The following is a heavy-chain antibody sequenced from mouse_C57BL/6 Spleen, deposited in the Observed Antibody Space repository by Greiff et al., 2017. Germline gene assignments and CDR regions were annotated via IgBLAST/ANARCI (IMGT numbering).Heavy chain of an antibody. CDR1: GYAFTNYL. CDR2: INPGSGGT. Sequence: FQLQQSGAELVRPGTSVKVSCKASGYAFTNYLIEWVKQRPGQGLEWIGVINPGSGGTNYNEKFKGKATLTADKSSSTAYMQLSSLTSEDSAVYFCARKGFLYAMDYWGQGTSVTVSS. CDR3: ARKGFLYAMDY. V-gene: IGHV1-54*01. J-gene: IGHJ4*01.